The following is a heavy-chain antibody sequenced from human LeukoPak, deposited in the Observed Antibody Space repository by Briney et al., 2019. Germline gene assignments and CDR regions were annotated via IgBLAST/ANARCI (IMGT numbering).Heavy chain of an antibody. CDR1: GFTFDDYA. CDR3: AKGHSSGQGYYMDV. CDR2: ISWDGGST. V-gene: IGHV3-43D*03. Sequence: PGGSLRLSCAASGFTFDDYAMHWVRQAPGKGLEWVSLISWDGGSTYYADSVKGRFTISRDNSKNSLYLQMNSLRAEDTALYYCAKGHSSGQGYYMDVWGKGTTVTVSS. J-gene: IGHJ6*03. D-gene: IGHD3-22*01.